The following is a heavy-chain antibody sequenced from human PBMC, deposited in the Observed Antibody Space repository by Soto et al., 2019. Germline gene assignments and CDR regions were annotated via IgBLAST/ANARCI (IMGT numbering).Heavy chain of an antibody. Sequence: GGSLRLSCAASGFTFSTYGMHWVRQAPGKGLEWVAVIWYDGSNKYYADSVKGRFAISRDNSKNTLYLQMNSLSAEDTAVYYCAREYYYGSSGYPGHWGQGTLVTVSS. J-gene: IGHJ4*02. V-gene: IGHV3-33*01. CDR1: GFTFSTYG. D-gene: IGHD3-22*01. CDR2: IWYDGSNK. CDR3: AREYYYGSSGYPGH.